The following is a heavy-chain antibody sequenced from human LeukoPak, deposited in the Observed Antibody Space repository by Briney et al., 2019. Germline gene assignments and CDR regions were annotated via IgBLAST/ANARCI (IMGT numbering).Heavy chain of an antibody. D-gene: IGHD4-23*01. V-gene: IGHV3-74*01. Sequence: SGGSLRLSCAASGFTFSSYWMHWVRQAPGKGLVWVSRINSDGSSTSYADSVKGRFTISRDNAKNTLYLQMNSLRAEDTAVYYCARDVLRLYGGFTTLWFDPRGQGTLVTVSS. J-gene: IGHJ5*02. CDR3: ARDVLRLYGGFTTLWFDP. CDR2: INSDGSST. CDR1: GFTFSSYW.